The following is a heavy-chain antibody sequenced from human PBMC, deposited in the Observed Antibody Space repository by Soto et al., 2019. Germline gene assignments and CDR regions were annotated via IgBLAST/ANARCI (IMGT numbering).Heavy chain of an antibody. J-gene: IGHJ4*02. CDR3: ANALYNWNYRVSFDY. V-gene: IGHV3-30*18. CDR2: ISYDGSNK. D-gene: IGHD1-1*01. Sequence: VQLVESGGGLIQPGGSLRLSCAVSGFTVSYNYMNWVRQAPGKGLEWVAVISYDGSNKYYADSVKGRFTISRDNSKNTLDLQMNSLRAEATAVHYCANALYNWNYRVSFDYWGQGTLVTVSS. CDR1: GFTVSYNY.